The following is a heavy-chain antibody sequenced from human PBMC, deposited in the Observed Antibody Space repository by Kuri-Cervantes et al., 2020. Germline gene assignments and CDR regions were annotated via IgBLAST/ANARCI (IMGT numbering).Heavy chain of an antibody. V-gene: IGHV1-8*01. CDR1: GYTFTSYD. CDR2: VNPNSGNT. D-gene: IGHD3-3*01. J-gene: IGHJ6*03. CDR3: ARVSYDFWAYYYMDV. Sequence: ASVKVSCKASGYTFTSYDINWVRQATGQGLEWMGWVNPNSGNTGYAQKFQGRVTMTRNTSISTAYMELSSLRSEDTAVYYCARVSYDFWAYYYMDVWGKGTTVTVSS.